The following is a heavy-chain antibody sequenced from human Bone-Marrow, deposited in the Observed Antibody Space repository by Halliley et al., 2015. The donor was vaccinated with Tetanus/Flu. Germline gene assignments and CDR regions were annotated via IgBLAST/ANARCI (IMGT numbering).Heavy chain of an antibody. CDR3: AGDSSGSFSFDS. CDR2: IDPSDFYT. Sequence: WMGRIDPSDFYTKYSPAFQGHITISADKSISTAYLQWNSLKASDSAIYYCAGDSSGSFSFDSWGQGTLVTVSS. V-gene: IGHV5-10-1*01. D-gene: IGHD3-10*01. J-gene: IGHJ4*02.